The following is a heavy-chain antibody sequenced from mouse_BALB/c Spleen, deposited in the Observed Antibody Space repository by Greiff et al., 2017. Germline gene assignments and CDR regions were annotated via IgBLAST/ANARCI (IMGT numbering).Heavy chain of an antibody. Sequence: QVQLQQSGAELMKPGASVKISCKATGYTFSSYWIEWVKQRPGHGLEWIGEILPGSGSTNNNEKFKGKATFTADTSSNTAYMQLSSLTSEDSAVYYCAFYYYGSSYGFDYWGQGTTLTVSS. V-gene: IGHV1-9*01. CDR1: GYTFSSYW. D-gene: IGHD1-1*01. J-gene: IGHJ2*01. CDR2: ILPGSGST. CDR3: AFYYYGSSYGFDY.